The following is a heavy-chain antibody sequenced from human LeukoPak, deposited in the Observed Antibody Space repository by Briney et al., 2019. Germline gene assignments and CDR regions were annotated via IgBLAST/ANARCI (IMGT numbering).Heavy chain of an antibody. Sequence: GSLRLSCAASGFTFSTYAMSWVRQAPGKGLEWIGSIYYSGSTYYNPSLKSRVTISVDTSKNQFSLKLSSVTAADTAVYYCARQASYYDFWSGLIMYPFDYWGQGTLVTVSS. CDR1: GFTFSTYA. D-gene: IGHD3-3*01. CDR3: ARQASYYDFWSGLIMYPFDY. CDR2: IYYSGST. J-gene: IGHJ4*02. V-gene: IGHV4-39*01.